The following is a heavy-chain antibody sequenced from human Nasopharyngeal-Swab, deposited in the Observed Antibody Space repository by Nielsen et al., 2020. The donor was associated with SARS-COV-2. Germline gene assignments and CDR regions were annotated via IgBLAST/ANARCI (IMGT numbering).Heavy chain of an antibody. CDR3: ARDAPAHYGAFY. CDR2: IAHDASSE. Sequence: GESLKISCAVSGFTFSSFGMHWVRQAPGKGLEWVAFIAHDASSESYGDSVKGRFSISRDTSKNTLYLQTDSLRGEDTAVYYCARDAPAHYGAFYWGRGTLVTVSS. D-gene: IGHD4-17*01. CDR1: GFTFSSFG. J-gene: IGHJ4*02. V-gene: IGHV3-30*03.